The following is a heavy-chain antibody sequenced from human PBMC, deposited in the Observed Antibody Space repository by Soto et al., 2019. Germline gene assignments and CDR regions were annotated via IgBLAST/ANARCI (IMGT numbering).Heavy chain of an antibody. CDR1: GFTFSSYE. D-gene: IGHD3-22*01. J-gene: IGHJ4*02. V-gene: IGHV3-48*03. Sequence: PGGSLRLSXAASGFTFSSYEMNWVRQAPGKGLEWVSYISSSGSTIYYADSVKGRFTISRDNAKNSLYLQMNSLRAEDTAVYYCARGGYYDSSGWPDWGQGTLVTVSS. CDR3: ARGGYYDSSGWPD. CDR2: ISSSGSTI.